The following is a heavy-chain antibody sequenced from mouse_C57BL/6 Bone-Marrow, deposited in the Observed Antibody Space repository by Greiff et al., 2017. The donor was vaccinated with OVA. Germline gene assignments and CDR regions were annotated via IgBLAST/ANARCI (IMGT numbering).Heavy chain of an antibody. Sequence: EVMLVESGGDLVKPGGSLKLSCAASGFTFSSYGMSWVRQTPDKRLEWVATISSGGSYTYYPDSVKGRFTISRDNAKNTLYLQRSSLKSEDTAMYYCARRYYDYDVFYWYFDVWGTGTTVTVSS. D-gene: IGHD2-4*01. CDR3: ARRYYDYDVFYWYFDV. J-gene: IGHJ1*03. CDR1: GFTFSSYG. CDR2: ISSGGSYT. V-gene: IGHV5-6*02.